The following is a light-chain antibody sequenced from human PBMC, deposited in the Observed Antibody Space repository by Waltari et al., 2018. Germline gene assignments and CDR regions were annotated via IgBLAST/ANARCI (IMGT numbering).Light chain of an antibody. V-gene: IGLV2-11*01. CDR2: DVT. Sequence: QSALTQPRSVSGSPGQSVTISCPGTSRHVVGYTFVSWYQQHPGKAPKLMIYDVTTRPSGVPDRFSGSKSGNTASLTISGLQAEDEADYYCCSYAGTNILGIFGGGTKLTVL. J-gene: IGLJ2*01. CDR1: SRHVVGYTF. CDR3: CSYAGTNILGI.